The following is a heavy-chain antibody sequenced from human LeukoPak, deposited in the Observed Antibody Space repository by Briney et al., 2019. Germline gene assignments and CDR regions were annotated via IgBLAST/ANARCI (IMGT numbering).Heavy chain of an antibody. Sequence: ASVKVSCKVSGYTLTELSMHWVRQAPGKGLEWMGGFDPEDGATIYAQKFQGRVTMTEDTSTDTAYMELSSLRSEDTAVYYCATLREHSVGPHFDYWGQGTLVTVSS. CDR1: GYTLTELS. V-gene: IGHV1-24*01. CDR2: FDPEDGAT. J-gene: IGHJ4*02. CDR3: ATLREHSVGPHFDY. D-gene: IGHD1/OR15-1a*01.